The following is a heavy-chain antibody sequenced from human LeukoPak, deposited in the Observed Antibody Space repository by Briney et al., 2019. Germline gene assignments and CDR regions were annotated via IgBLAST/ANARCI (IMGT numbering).Heavy chain of an antibody. J-gene: IGHJ4*02. CDR3: ATDLDRWRPGY. CDR2: FDPEDGET. CDR1: GYTFTGYY. V-gene: IGHV1-24*01. D-gene: IGHD3-3*01. Sequence: GASVKVSCKASGYTFTGYYMHWVRQAPGKGLEWMGGFDPEDGETIYAQKFQGRVTMTEDTSTDTAYMELSSLRSEDTAVYYCATDLDRWRPGYWGQGTLVTVSS.